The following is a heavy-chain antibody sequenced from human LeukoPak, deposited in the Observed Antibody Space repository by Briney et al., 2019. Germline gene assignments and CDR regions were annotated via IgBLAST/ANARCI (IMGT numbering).Heavy chain of an antibody. D-gene: IGHD3-22*01. CDR2: ISWNSGSI. V-gene: IGHV3-9*01. CDR3: AKEGITMQVVGAFDI. J-gene: IGHJ3*02. Sequence: GRSLRLSCAASGFTFDDYAMHWVRQAPGKGLEWVSGISWNSGSIGYADSVKGRFTISRDNAKNSLYLQMNSLRAEDTASYYCAKEGITMQVVGAFDIWGQGTMVTVFS. CDR1: GFTFDDYA.